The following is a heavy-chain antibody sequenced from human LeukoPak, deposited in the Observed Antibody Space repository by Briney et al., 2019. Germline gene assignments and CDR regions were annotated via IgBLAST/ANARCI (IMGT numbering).Heavy chain of an antibody. CDR2: ISSSSSYI. J-gene: IGHJ5*02. D-gene: IGHD2-2*01. Sequence: GGSLRLSCAASGFTFSSYSMNWVRQAPGKGLEWVSSISSSSSYIYYADSVKGRFTISRDNAKNSLYLQMNSLRAEDTAVYYCARAEDIVVVPSADPRWFDPWGQGTLVTVSS. CDR1: GFTFSSYS. V-gene: IGHV3-21*01. CDR3: ARAEDIVVVPSADPRWFDP.